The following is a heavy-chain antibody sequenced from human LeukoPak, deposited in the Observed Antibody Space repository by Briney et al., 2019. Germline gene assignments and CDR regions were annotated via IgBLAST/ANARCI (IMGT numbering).Heavy chain of an antibody. J-gene: IGHJ4*02. CDR3: ARVGGYCSGESCFDY. CDR1: GYTFTSYY. Sequence: ASVKVSCKASGYTFTSYYMHWVRQAPGQGLEWMGWISAYNGNADYAQKLQGRVTMTTDTSTSTAYMELRSLRSDDTAVYFCARVGGYCSGESCFDYWGQGTLVTVSS. V-gene: IGHV1-18*04. D-gene: IGHD2-15*01. CDR2: ISAYNGNA.